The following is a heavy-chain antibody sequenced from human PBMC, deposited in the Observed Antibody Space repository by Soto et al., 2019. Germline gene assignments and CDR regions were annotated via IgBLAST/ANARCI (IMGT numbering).Heavy chain of an antibody. J-gene: IGHJ4*02. V-gene: IGHV3-23*01. Sequence: EVQVLESGGGLVQPGGSLRLSCVASGFTFTTYAMTWVRQAPGKGLEWVSIISGSGGSTHYADSVKGRFIISRDNSKNPLYLQMNGLRADYTAVYYCAKTGFGRYCSSTSCVHFDYWGQGTLVTVSS. CDR1: GFTFTTYA. CDR3: AKTGFGRYCSSTSCVHFDY. CDR2: ISGSGGST. D-gene: IGHD2-2*01.